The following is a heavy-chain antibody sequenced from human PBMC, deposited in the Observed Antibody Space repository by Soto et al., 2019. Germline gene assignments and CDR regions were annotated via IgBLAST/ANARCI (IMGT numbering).Heavy chain of an antibody. CDR3: TTDSADIVVVPATFGMDV. Sequence: VGSLRLSCAASGITFSNAWMTWVRQAPVKGLEWVGRIKSITDGGTTDYAAPVKGRFTISRDDSKDTLYLQMNNLRTEDTAVYHCTTDSADIVVVPATFGMDVWGQRTTVTVSS. CDR2: IKSITDGGTT. CDR1: GITFSNAW. V-gene: IGHV3-15*01. J-gene: IGHJ6*02. D-gene: IGHD2-2*01.